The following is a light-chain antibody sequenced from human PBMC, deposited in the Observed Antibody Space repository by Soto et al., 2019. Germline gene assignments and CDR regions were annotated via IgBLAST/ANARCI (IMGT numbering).Light chain of an antibody. V-gene: IGLV2-14*01. J-gene: IGLJ1*01. CDR2: DVS. CDR1: TSDVGRYNY. CDR3: NSYTSSSTYV. Sequence: QSALTRPASVSGSPGQSITISCTGTTSDVGRYNYVSWYQQHPGKAPKLIIYDVSNRPSGVSNRFSGSKSGNTASLTISGLQAEDEADYYCNSYTSSSTYVFGTGTKLTV.